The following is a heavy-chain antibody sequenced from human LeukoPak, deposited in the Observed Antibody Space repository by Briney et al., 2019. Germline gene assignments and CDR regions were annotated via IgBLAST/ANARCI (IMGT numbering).Heavy chain of an antibody. V-gene: IGHV4-34*01. CDR3: ARALAHLH. D-gene: IGHD3-16*02. CDR2: INHSGST. CDR1: GGSFSDYY. J-gene: IGHJ4*02. Sequence: RPSETLSLTCAVYGGSFSDYYWSWIRQPPGKGLQWIGEINHSGSTNYNPSLKSRVTISVDTSKSQFSLKLSSVTAADTAVYYCARALAHLHWDQGTLVTVSS.